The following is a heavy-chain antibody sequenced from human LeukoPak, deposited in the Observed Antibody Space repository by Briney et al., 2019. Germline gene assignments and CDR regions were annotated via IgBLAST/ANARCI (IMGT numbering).Heavy chain of an antibody. V-gene: IGHV3-30*18. J-gene: IGHJ4*02. CDR3: AKGSIDWYYFDY. CDR2: ISSDGSHK. CDR1: GFSFSNYD. Sequence: GGSLRLSCAASGFSFSNYDMHWVRQAPGKGLEWVAVISSDGSHKYWADSVKGRFTISRDNSKNTVYLQMNSLRAEDTAVYYCAKGSIDWYYFDYWGQGTLVTVSS. D-gene: IGHD3-9*01.